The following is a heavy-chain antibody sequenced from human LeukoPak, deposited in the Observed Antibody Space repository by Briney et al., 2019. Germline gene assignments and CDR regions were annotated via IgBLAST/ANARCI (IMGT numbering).Heavy chain of an antibody. CDR3: ARGPSVRDCSGGSCYSGAFDY. CDR1: GGSFSGYY. D-gene: IGHD2-15*01. CDR2: INHSGST. J-gene: IGHJ4*02. Sequence: SETLSLTCAVYGGSFSGYYWSWIRQPPGKGLEWIGEINHSGSTNYNPSLKSRVTISVDTSKNQFSLKLSSVTAADTAVYYCARGPSVRDCSGGSCYSGAFDYWGQGTLVAVSS. V-gene: IGHV4-34*01.